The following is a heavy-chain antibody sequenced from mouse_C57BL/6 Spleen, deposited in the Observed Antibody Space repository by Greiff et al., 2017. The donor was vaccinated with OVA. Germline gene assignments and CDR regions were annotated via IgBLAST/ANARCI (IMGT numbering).Heavy chain of an antibody. J-gene: IGHJ3*01. D-gene: IGHD3-2*02. CDR1: GYSITSGYY. CDR3: ARGGKGSWFAY. V-gene: IGHV3-6*01. CDR2: ISYDGSN. Sequence: EVKLQQSGPGLVKPSQSLSLTCSVTGYSITSGYYWNWIRQFPGNKLEWMGYISYDGSNNYNPSLKNRIPITRDTSKNQFFLKLNSVTTEDTATYYCARGGKGSWFAYWGQGTLVTVSA.